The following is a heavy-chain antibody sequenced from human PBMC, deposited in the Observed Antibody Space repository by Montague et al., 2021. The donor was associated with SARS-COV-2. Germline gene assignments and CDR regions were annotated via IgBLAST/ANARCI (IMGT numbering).Heavy chain of an antibody. CDR2: IYYKGNT. CDR1: GGSMSSVGYY. J-gene: IGHJ4*02. V-gene: IGHV4-31*03. D-gene: IGHD3-16*02. Sequence: TLSLTCSVSGGSMSSVGYYWSWLRPDPGKGLVWIGYIYYKGNTFYNPSLKSRISIALGTSKSQFSLNLTSVTAADTAVYYCARGPYRNFDIWGQGALVTVSS. CDR3: ARGPYRNFDI.